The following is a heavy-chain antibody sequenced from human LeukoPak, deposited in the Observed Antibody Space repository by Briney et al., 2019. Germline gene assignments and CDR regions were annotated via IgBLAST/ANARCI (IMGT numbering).Heavy chain of an antibody. V-gene: IGHV4-34*01. J-gene: IGHJ5*02. Sequence: PSETLSLTCAVYGGSFSGYYWSWVRQPPGKGLEWIGEINHSGSTNYNPSLKSRVTISVGTSKNQFSLKLSSVTAADTAVYYCARGPRPGLLWFGELLSNWFDPWGQGTLVTVSS. D-gene: IGHD3-10*01. CDR3: ARGPRPGLLWFGELLSNWFDP. CDR2: INHSGST. CDR1: GGSFSGYY.